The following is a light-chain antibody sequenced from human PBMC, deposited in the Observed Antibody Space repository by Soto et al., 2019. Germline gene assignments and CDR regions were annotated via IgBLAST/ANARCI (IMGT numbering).Light chain of an antibody. CDR3: AAWDDSLSGPCVV. V-gene: IGLV1-47*01. CDR2: RNN. Sequence: QPVLTQPPSASGTPGQRVTISCSGSSSNIGSNYVYWYQQLPGTAPKLLIYRNNQRPSGVPDRFSGSKSGTSASLAISGLRSEDEADYYCAAWDDSLSGPCVVFGGGTKLTVL. J-gene: IGLJ2*01. CDR1: SSNIGSNY.